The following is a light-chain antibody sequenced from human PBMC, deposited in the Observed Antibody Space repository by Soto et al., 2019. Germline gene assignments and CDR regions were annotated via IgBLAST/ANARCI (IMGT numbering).Light chain of an antibody. Sequence: QSVLTQPASVSGSPGQSITISCTGTSSDVGSYNLVSWYQQHPGKAPKLMIYEGSKRPSGVSNRFSGSKSGNTAFLTISGLQAEDEADYYCCSYAGSRVFGGGSKVTVL. CDR3: CSYAGSRV. CDR1: SSDVGSYNL. CDR2: EGS. J-gene: IGLJ3*02. V-gene: IGLV2-23*01.